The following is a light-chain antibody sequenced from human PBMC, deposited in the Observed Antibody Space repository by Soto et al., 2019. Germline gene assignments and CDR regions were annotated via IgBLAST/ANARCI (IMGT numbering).Light chain of an antibody. Sequence: EIFLTQSPATLSLSRWERATLSCRASQSVSSYLAWYQQKPGQAPRLLIYDASNRATGIPARFSGSGSGTDFTLTISSLEPEDFAVYYCQQRSKLTFGGGTKVDI. CDR3: QQRSKLT. J-gene: IGKJ4*01. CDR1: QSVSSY. CDR2: DAS. V-gene: IGKV3-11*01.